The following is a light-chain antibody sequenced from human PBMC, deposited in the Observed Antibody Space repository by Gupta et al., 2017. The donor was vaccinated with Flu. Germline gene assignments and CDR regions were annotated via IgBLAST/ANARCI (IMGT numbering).Light chain of an antibody. J-gene: IGLJ3*02. CDR1: GGSIASNY. V-gene: IGLV6-57*01. CDR3: QSYDNDNWV. CDR2: ENN. Sequence: SGGSIASNYVQWYHQRPGSSPTTVIYENNQRPSGFPDRFSGSIDSSSNSASLTISGLKTEDEADYYCQSYDNDNWVFGGGAKLTVL.